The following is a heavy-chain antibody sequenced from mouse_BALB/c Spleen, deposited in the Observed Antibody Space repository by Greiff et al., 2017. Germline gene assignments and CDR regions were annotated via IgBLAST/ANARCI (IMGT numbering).Heavy chain of an antibody. CDR2: IDPENGNT. J-gene: IGHJ2*01. CDR3: AGNWDYFDY. D-gene: IGHD4-1*01. V-gene: IGHV14-1*02. CDR1: GFNIKDYY. Sequence: VQLQQSGAELVRPGALVKLSCKASGFNIKDYYMHWVKQRPEQGLAWIGWIDPENGNTIYDPKFQGKASITADTSSNTAYLQLSSLTSEDTAVYYCAGNWDYFDYWGQGTTLTVSS.